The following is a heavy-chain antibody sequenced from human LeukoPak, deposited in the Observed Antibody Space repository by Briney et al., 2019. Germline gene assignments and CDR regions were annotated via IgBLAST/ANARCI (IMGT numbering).Heavy chain of an antibody. CDR1: GYSISSGYY. J-gene: IGHJ4*02. V-gene: IGHV4-38-2*02. D-gene: IGHD3-10*01. Sequence: PSETLSLTYAVSGYSISSGYYWGWIRQPPGKGLEWIGSIYHSGSTYYNPSLKSRVTISVDTSKNQFSLKLSSVTAADTAVYYCARDRWFGELAPLDYWGQGTLVTVSS. CDR3: ARDRWFGELAPLDY. CDR2: IYHSGST.